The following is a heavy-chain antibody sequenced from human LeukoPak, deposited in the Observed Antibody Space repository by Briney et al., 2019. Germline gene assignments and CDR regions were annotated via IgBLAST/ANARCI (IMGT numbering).Heavy chain of an antibody. J-gene: IGHJ4*02. V-gene: IGHV3-21*01. Sequence: GGSLRLSCAASGFTFSMYSMNWVRQAPGKGLEWLSSITISSNYIYYAHSVKGRFTISRDNVKNSLNLQMNSLRAEDTAMYYCARDRAYFDNWGQGTLVTVSS. CDR1: GFTFSMYS. CDR3: ARDRAYFDN. CDR2: ITISSNYI.